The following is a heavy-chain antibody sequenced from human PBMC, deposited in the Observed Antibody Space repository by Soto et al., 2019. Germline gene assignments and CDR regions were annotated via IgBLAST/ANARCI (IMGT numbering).Heavy chain of an antibody. J-gene: IGHJ4*02. CDR2: IIPILGIA. CDR1: GGTFSSYT. Sequence: SVKVSCKASGGTFSSYTISWVRQAPGQGLEWMGRIIPILGIANYAQKFQGRVTITADKSTSTAYMELSSLRSEDTAVYYCARAPNLAYCSSTSCYRDYWGQGTLVTVSS. CDR3: ARAPNLAYCSSTSCYRDY. D-gene: IGHD2-2*01. V-gene: IGHV1-69*02.